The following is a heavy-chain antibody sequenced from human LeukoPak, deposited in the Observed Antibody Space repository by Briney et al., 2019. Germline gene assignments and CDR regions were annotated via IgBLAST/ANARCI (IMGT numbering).Heavy chain of an antibody. CDR2: ISAYNGNT. J-gene: IGHJ4*02. V-gene: IGHV1-18*01. Sequence: ASVKVSCKASGYTFTSYGISWVRQAPGQGLEWMGWISAYNGNTNYAQKPQGRVTMTTDTSTSTAYMELRSLRSDDTAVYYCARYTPTTTHFDYWGQGTLVTVSS. D-gene: IGHD2-2*02. CDR1: GYTFTSYG. CDR3: ARYTPTTTHFDY.